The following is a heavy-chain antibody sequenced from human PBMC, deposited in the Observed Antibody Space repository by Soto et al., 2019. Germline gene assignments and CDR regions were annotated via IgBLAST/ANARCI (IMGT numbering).Heavy chain of an antibody. CDR3: ARENYPVVVPAAPEVAAFDS. CDR1: GGTFRTYT. Sequence: QVQLVQSGGEVKKPGSSVKVSCSVSGGTFRTYTFSWVRQAPGQGLECMGSIIPLLGITNYAQKFQGRVTIIAQXXXXTAYXEXXXXXSXXXAXXYCARENYPVVVPAAPEVAAFDSWGQGTMVIVSS. J-gene: IGHJ3*02. CDR2: IIPLLGIT. D-gene: IGHD2-15*01. V-gene: IGHV1-69*08.